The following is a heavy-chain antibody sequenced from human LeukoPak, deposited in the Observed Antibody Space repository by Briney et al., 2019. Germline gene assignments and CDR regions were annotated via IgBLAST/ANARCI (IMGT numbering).Heavy chain of an antibody. CDR2: IKAKAHGGTI. Sequence: GGSLRLSCAASGFTFINAWMAWVRQAPGKGLEWVGRIKAKAHGGTIEYAAPVKGRFTISRDDSKNTLYLQMNSLKTEDTAVYYCTTDGIGVEGATYDNWGQGTLVSVSS. CDR1: GFTFINAW. D-gene: IGHD1-26*01. CDR3: TTDGIGVEGATYDN. J-gene: IGHJ4*02. V-gene: IGHV3-15*01.